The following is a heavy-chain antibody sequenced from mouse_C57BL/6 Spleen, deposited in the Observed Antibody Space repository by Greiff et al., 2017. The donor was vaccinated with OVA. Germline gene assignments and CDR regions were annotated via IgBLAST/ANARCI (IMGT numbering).Heavy chain of an antibody. D-gene: IGHD2-2*01. CDR3: AGGYECGDAMDY. CDR2: IYPGDGDT. J-gene: IGHJ4*01. CDR1: GYAFSSSW. V-gene: IGHV1-82*01. Sequence: VQLQQSGPELVKPGASVKISCKASGYAFSSSWMNWVKQRPGKGLEWIGRIYPGDGDTNYNGKFKGQATLTADKSSSTAYMQLSSRTSEDSAVYFGAGGYECGDAMDYWGQGTSVTVSS.